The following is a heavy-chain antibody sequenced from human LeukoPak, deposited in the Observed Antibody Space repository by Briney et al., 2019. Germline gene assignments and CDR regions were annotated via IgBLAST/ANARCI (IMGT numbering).Heavy chain of an antibody. CDR3: ATYIETYYDGSGSYNYFDY. CDR2: FDPEDGET. V-gene: IGHV1-24*01. D-gene: IGHD3-10*01. Sequence: ASVKVSCKVSGYTLTELSMHWVRQAPGKGLEWMGGFDPEDGETIYAQKFQGRVTMTEDTSTDTAYMELSSLRSEDTAVYYCATYIETYYDGSGSYNYFDYWGQGTLVTVSS. J-gene: IGHJ4*02. CDR1: GYTLTELS.